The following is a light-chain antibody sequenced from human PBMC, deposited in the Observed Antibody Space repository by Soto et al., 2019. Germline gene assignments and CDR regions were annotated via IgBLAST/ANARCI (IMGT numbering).Light chain of an antibody. CDR1: GSNIGGNT. V-gene: IGLV1-44*01. J-gene: IGLJ2*01. CDR2: SNN. CDR3: AAWDDSLNGVV. Sequence: QSVLTQSPSASGTPGQRVTISCSGSGSNIGGNTVNWYQQLPGAAPKPLIYSNNLRPSEVPDRFSGSKSGTSASLAISGLQSEDEADYYCAAWDDSLNGVVFGGGTKLTVL.